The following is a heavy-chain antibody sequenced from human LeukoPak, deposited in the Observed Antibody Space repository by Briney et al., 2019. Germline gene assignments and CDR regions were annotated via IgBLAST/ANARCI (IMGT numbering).Heavy chain of an antibody. Sequence: SQTLSLTCTVSGGSISSGDYYWSWIRQPPGKGLEWIGYIYYSGSTYYNPSLKSRVTISVDTSKNQFSLKLSSVTAADTAVYYCARVVGAYDAFDIWGQGTMVTVSS. CDR3: ARVVGAYDAFDI. J-gene: IGHJ3*02. D-gene: IGHD1-26*01. V-gene: IGHV4-30-4*01. CDR1: GGSISSGDYY. CDR2: IYYSGST.